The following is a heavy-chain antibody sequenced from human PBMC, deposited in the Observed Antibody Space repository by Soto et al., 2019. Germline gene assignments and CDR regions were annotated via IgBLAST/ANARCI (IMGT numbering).Heavy chain of an antibody. CDR2: IYPGDSDT. CDR1: GYSFTSYW. V-gene: IGHV5-51*01. J-gene: IGHJ6*02. Sequence: PGESLKISCKGSGYSFTSYWIGWVRQMPGKGLEWMGIIYPGDSDTRYSPSFQGQVTISADKSISTAYLQWSSLKASDTAMYYCARHMGYSGGPYYYYGMDVWGQGTTVTVSS. D-gene: IGHD1-26*01. CDR3: ARHMGYSGGPYYYYGMDV.